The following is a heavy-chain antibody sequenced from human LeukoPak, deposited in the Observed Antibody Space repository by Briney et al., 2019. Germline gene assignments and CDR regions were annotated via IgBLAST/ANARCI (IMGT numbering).Heavy chain of an antibody. Sequence: SETMSLTCTVSGDSISSTSYYWGWIRQPPGKGLECIGIIYYSGSTWYSPSLKSRVTISVDTSKNQFSLKLSSVTAADTAVYYCARGLVVSLRGSMDVWGKGTTVTVSS. CDR3: ARGLVVSLRGSMDV. CDR1: GDSISSTSYY. D-gene: IGHD3-22*01. CDR2: IYYSGST. J-gene: IGHJ6*03. V-gene: IGHV4-39*07.